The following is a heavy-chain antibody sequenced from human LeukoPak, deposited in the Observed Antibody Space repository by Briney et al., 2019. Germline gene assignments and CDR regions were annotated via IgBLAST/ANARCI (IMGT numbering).Heavy chain of an antibody. CDR1: GGSFSGYY. Sequence: PSETLSLTCAVSGGSFSGYYWSWIRQPPGKGLEWIGEINHSGSTNYNPSLKSRVTTSVDTSKNSKNHFFLKMSSVTAADTAVYFCARLVIRLVDAFDMWGQGTMVTVSS. V-gene: IGHV4-34*01. CDR2: INHSGST. CDR3: ARLVIRLVDAFDM. J-gene: IGHJ3*02. D-gene: IGHD3-9*01.